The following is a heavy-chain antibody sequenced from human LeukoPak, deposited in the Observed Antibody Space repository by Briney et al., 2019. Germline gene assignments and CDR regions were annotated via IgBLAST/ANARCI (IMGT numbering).Heavy chain of an antibody. J-gene: IGHJ4*02. Sequence: ASVKVSCKASRYTFTGYYMHWVRQAPGQGLEWMGRIDPNSGVTNYAQNFQGRVTMTRDTSITTAYMDLSGLRSDDTAVYYCARDHYYGSGSYYNVFDYWGQGTLVTVSS. CDR3: ARDHYYGSGSYYNVFDY. D-gene: IGHD3-10*01. CDR2: IDPNSGVT. CDR1: RYTFTGYY. V-gene: IGHV1-2*06.